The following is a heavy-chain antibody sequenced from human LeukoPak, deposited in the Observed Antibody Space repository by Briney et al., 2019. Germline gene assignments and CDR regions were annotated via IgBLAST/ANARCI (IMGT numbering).Heavy chain of an antibody. CDR1: GFTFSSYS. D-gene: IGHD3-22*01. CDR2: ISSSSSTI. J-gene: IGHJ3*02. V-gene: IGHV3-48*01. CDR3: ARDRGYYYDSSGPSGAFDI. Sequence: GGSLRLSCAASGFTFSSYSMNWVRQAPGKGLEWVSYISSSSSTICYADSVKGRFTISRDNAKNSLYLQMNSLRAEDTAAYYCARDRGYYYDSSGPSGAFDIWGQGTMVTVSS.